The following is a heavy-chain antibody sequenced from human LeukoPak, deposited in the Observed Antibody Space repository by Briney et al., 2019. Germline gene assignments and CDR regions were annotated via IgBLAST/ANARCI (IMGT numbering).Heavy chain of an antibody. D-gene: IGHD1-1*01. J-gene: IGHJ5*02. CDR2: IDHSRSV. Sequence: PSETLSLTCAVYGGSFSDYFWSWIRQPPGKGLEWIGEIDHSRSVNYNPSLKSRVAISLDTSKNHFSLRLNSVTAADTALYYCARRFIRTTGKAFDPWGQGTLVTVSS. CDR3: ARRFIRTTGKAFDP. V-gene: IGHV4-34*01. CDR1: GGSFSDYF.